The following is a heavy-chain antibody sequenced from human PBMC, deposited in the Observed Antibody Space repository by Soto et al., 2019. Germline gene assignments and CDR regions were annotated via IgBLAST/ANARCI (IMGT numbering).Heavy chain of an antibody. D-gene: IGHD3-10*01. CDR2: INPKSGGT. CDR1: GYTFTVYY. CDR3: AGDLAKGGGGPAFDS. J-gene: IGHJ4*02. V-gene: IGHV1-2*02. Sequence: QVQLVQSGAEVKKPGASVNVSCKASGYTFTVYYMHWVRQAPGQGLEWMGWINPKSGGTMYPQKFQGRVTMTWDTAISTAYRALTRGSADDRAVYFGAGDLAKGGGGPAFDSWGKGPLSTFPP.